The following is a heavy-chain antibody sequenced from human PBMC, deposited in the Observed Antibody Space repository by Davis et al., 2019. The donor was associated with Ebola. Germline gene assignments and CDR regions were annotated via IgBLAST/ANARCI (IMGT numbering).Heavy chain of an antibody. CDR1: GFTFSSYW. Sequence: PGGSPRLSCAASGFTFSSYWMHWVRQAPGKGPVWVSRINSDGTKTIYADSVKGRFTTSRDNAENKLYLQMNSLRAEDTAVYYCAREIVGMTIVTWYYYQGMDVWGQGSTVTVSS. D-gene: IGHD1-26*01. CDR2: INSDGTKT. CDR3: AREIVGMTIVTWYYYQGMDV. V-gene: IGHV3-74*01. J-gene: IGHJ6*02.